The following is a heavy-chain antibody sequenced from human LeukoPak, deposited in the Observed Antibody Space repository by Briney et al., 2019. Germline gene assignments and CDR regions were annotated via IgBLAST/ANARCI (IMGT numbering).Heavy chain of an antibody. CDR3: AKEGFGELREYYFDY. CDR2: ISGSGGST. V-gene: IGHV3-23*01. D-gene: IGHD3-10*01. Sequence: GGSLRLSCAASGFTFSSYAMSWVRQAPGKGLEWVSAISGSGGSTYYADSVKGRFTISRDNSKNTLYLQMNSLRAEDAAVYYCAKEGFGELREYYFDYWGQGTLVTVSS. J-gene: IGHJ4*02. CDR1: GFTFSSYA.